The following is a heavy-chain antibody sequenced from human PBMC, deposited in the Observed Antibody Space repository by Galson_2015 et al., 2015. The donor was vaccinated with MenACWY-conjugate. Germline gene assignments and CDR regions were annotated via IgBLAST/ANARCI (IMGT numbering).Heavy chain of an antibody. Sequence: SLRLSCAASGFTFSSYSMNWVRQAPGKGLEWVSSISSSSSYIYYADSVKGRFTISRDNAKNSLYLQMNSLRAEDTAVYYCAREPSSPPYYCYGMDVWGRGTTVTVSS. J-gene: IGHJ6*02. D-gene: IGHD6-13*01. V-gene: IGHV3-21*01. CDR1: GFTFSSYS. CDR3: AREPSSPPYYCYGMDV. CDR2: ISSSSSYI.